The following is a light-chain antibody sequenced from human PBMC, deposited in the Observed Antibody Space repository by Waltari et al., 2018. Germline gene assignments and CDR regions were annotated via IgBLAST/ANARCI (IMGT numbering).Light chain of an antibody. J-gene: IGLJ2*01. CDR3: AVWDDSLNGPL. V-gene: IGLV1-44*01. Sequence: QSVLTQPPSASGTPGQRVSISCSGSDSNIGSNTVNWYRQLPGTAPKLLIFTTDQRPSGGPDRFSGSKSGTSASLAISGLQSEDEAEYHCAVWDDSLNGPLFGGGTKLTVL. CDR2: TTD. CDR1: DSNIGSNT.